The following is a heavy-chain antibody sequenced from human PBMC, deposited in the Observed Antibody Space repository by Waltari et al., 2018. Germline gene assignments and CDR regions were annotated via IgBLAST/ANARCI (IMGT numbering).Heavy chain of an antibody. CDR3: VRDTSTMTQQPNGMDV. CDR1: GGPYSRFG. D-gene: IGHD1-1*01. V-gene: IGHV1-69*01. J-gene: IGHJ6*02. Sequence: QVHLVQSGAEVKKPGSSVKVSCKASGGPYSRFGLSWVRLAPGQGLEWMGGDVPGIGTTNYAQKFEGRVTITADESTSTVYIELSSLRSEDTAVYYCVRDTSTMTQQPNGMDVWGQGTTVTVAS. CDR2: DVPGIGTT.